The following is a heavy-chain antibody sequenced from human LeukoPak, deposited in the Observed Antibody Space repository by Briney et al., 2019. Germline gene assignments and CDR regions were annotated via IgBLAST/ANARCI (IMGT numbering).Heavy chain of an antibody. CDR1: GGSICSGDYY. D-gene: IGHD3-22*01. Sequence: SETLSLTCTVSGGSICSGDYYWSWIRQPPGKGLEWIGYIYYSGSTYYNPSLKSRVTISVDTSKNQFSLKLSSVTAADTAVYYSAKQWLRNAFDIWGQGTMVTVSS. CDR3: AKQWLRNAFDI. V-gene: IGHV4-30-4*08. J-gene: IGHJ3*02. CDR2: IYYSGST.